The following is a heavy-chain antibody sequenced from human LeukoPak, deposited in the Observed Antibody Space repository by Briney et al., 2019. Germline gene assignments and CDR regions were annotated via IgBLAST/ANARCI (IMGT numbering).Heavy chain of an antibody. CDR2: ISSSGSTI. J-gene: IGHJ6*02. V-gene: IGHV3-11*01. CDR1: GFTFSDYY. D-gene: IGHD1-26*01. CDR3: ARDANIVGAPGGYNYGMDV. Sequence: KTGGSLRLSCAASGFTFSDYYMSWIRQAPGKGLEWVSYISSSGSTIYYADSVKGRFTISRDNAKNSLYLQMNSLRAEDTAVYYCARDANIVGAPGGYNYGMDVWGQGTTVTVSS.